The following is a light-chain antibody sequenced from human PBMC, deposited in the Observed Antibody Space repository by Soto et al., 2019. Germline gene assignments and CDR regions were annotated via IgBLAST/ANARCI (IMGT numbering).Light chain of an antibody. Sequence: QSALTQPASVCGSPGQSITISCTGTSSDVGGYNYVSWYQQYPGKAPKLMIYDVTNRPSGVSSRFSGSKSGNTASLTISGLQAEDEADYYCSSYTSSSTVVFGGGTKVTVL. CDR2: DVT. CDR1: SSDVGGYNY. J-gene: IGLJ2*01. CDR3: SSYTSSSTVV. V-gene: IGLV2-14*01.